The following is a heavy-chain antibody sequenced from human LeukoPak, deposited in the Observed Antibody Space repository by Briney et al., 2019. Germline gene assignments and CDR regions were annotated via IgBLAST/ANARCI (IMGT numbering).Heavy chain of an antibody. CDR3: ARDLPDWFDP. J-gene: IGHJ5*02. D-gene: IGHD1-14*01. V-gene: IGHV3-74*01. Sequence: DSVKGRFTISGDNAKNTLYLQMNSLRAEDTAVYYCARDLPDWFDPWGQGTLVTVSS.